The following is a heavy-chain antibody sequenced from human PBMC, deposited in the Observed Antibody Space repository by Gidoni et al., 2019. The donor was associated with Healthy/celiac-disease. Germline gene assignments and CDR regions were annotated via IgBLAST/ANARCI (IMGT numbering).Heavy chain of an antibody. D-gene: IGHD3-22*01. CDR1: GYRFTSYW. CDR3: ARPLGGSGYNPYYFDY. CDR2: TYPGDSDT. V-gene: IGHV5-51*01. Sequence: EVQLVQSGAEVIKPGESLQISCKASGYRFTSYWIGWVRQMPGKGLEWMGITYPGDSDTGYSPSFQGQVTISADKSISTAYLQWSSLKASDTAMYYCARPLGGSGYNPYYFDYWGQGTLVTVSS. J-gene: IGHJ4*02.